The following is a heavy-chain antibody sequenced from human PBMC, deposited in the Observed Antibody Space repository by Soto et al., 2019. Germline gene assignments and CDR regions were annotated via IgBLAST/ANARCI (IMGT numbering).Heavy chain of an antibody. CDR1: GGSISSSSYY. CDR2: IYYSGST. V-gene: IGHV4-39*01. Sequence: SETLSLTCTVSGGSISSSSYYWGWIRQPPGKGLEWIGSIYYSGSTYYNPSLKSRVTISVDTSKNQFSLKLSSVTAADTAVYYCARQQITMVRGVIIPGFAYRGQGTLVTVSS. J-gene: IGHJ4*02. CDR3: ARQQITMVRGVIIPGFAY. D-gene: IGHD3-10*01.